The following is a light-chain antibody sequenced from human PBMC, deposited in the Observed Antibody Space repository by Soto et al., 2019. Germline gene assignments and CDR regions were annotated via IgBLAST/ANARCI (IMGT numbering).Light chain of an antibody. V-gene: IGKV3-15*01. CDR2: GAS. Sequence: EIVMTQSPATLSASPGERATLSCRASQSISSNLAWFQHKPGQAPRLLIYGASTRATGIPARFSGSGSGTEFTLTINSLQSEDFAVYFCQQYKNWPPWTFGQGNKVEIK. CDR3: QQYKNWPPWT. J-gene: IGKJ1*01. CDR1: QSISSN.